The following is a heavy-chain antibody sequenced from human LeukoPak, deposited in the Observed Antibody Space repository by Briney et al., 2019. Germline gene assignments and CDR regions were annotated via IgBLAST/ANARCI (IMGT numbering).Heavy chain of an antibody. J-gene: IGHJ4*02. CDR3: ARERDGSANYYNKPPY. D-gene: IGHD3-10*01. CDR1: GFTFSTYW. CDR2: IKEDGSEK. Sequence: GGSLRLSCAASGFTFSTYWMSWVRQAPGKGLEWVANIKEDGSEKYYVDSVKGRFIISRDNAKNSLYLQMNNLRAEDTAVYYCARERDGSANYYNKPPYWGQGTLVTVSS. V-gene: IGHV3-7*01.